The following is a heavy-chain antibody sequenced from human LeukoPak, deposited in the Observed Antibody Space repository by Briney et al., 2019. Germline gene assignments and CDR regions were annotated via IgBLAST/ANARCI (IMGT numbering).Heavy chain of an antibody. J-gene: IGHJ6*02. V-gene: IGHV1-18*01. Sequence: GASVKVSCKASGYTFTSYGISWVRQAPGQGLEWMGWISAYTGNTNYPQKLQGRVTMTADTSTSTAYMELRSLRSDDTAVYYCGRYGYSSSWYGYGMDVWGQGTTVTVSS. CDR3: GRYGYSSSWYGYGMDV. CDR1: GYTFTSYG. D-gene: IGHD6-13*01. CDR2: ISAYTGNT.